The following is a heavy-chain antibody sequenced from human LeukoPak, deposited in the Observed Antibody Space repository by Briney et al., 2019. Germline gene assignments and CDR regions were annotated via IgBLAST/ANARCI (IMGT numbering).Heavy chain of an antibody. V-gene: IGHV1-2*02. Sequence: ASVKVSCKASGYTFTGYYMHWVRQAPGQGLEWMGWINPNSGGTNYAQKFQGRVTMTRDTSISTAYMELSRLRSGDTAVYYCARESIDCSGGSCYPEGLDYWGQGTLVTVSS. CDR3: ARESIDCSGGSCYPEGLDY. J-gene: IGHJ4*02. CDR1: GYTFTGYY. CDR2: INPNSGGT. D-gene: IGHD2-15*01.